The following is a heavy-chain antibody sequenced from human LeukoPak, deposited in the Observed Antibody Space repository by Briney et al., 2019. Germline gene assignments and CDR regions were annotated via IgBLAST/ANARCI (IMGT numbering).Heavy chain of an antibody. CDR3: ASDGYSYGHYYFDY. Sequence: PGGSLRLSCAASGFTFSSYAMSWVRQAPGKGLEWVSAISGSGGSTYYADSVKGRFTISRDNSKNTLYLQMNSLRAEDTAVYYCASDGYSYGHYYFDYWGQGTLVTVSS. J-gene: IGHJ4*02. CDR2: ISGSGGST. V-gene: IGHV3-23*01. D-gene: IGHD5-18*01. CDR1: GFTFSSYA.